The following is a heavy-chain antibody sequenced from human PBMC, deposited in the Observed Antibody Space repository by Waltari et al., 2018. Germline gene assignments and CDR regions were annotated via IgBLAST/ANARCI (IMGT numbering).Heavy chain of an antibody. J-gene: IGHJ4*02. CDR3: TRDLDFWSGPDLYYFDY. CDR2: IRSKAYGGTT. V-gene: IGHV3-49*04. D-gene: IGHD3-3*01. Sequence: EVQLVESGGGLVQPGRSLRLSCTASGFTFGDYAMSWVRQAPGKGREWVGFIRSKAYGGTTEYAASVKGRFTISRDDSKSIAYLQMNSLKTEDTAVYYCTRDLDFWSGPDLYYFDYWGQGTLVTVSS. CDR1: GFTFGDYA.